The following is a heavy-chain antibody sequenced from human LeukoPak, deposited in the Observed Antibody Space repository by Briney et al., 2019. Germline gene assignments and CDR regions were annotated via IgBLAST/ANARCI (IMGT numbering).Heavy chain of an antibody. CDR3: ARDESSQQLVLGY. V-gene: IGHV3-33*01. CDR1: GFTFSSYG. J-gene: IGHJ4*02. Sequence: GGSLRLSCAASGFTFSSYGMHWVRQAPGKGLEWVAVIWYDGSNKYYADSVKGRFTISRDNSKNTLYLQMNSLRAEDTAVYYCARDESSQQLVLGYWGQGPLVTVSS. D-gene: IGHD6-13*01. CDR2: IWYDGSNK.